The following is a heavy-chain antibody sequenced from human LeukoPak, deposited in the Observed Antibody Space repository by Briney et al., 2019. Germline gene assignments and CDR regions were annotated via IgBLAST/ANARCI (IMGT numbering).Heavy chain of an antibody. V-gene: IGHV3-21*01. D-gene: IGHD4-11*01. CDR2: ITSSNYI. J-gene: IGHJ4*02. Sequence: GGSLRLSCAASGFTFSSYNMNWVRQAPGKGLEWVSSITSSNYIYYADSVKGRFTISRDNAKNSLYLQMNSLRAEDTVVYYCASPFYSNYDPFDYWGQGTLVTVSS. CDR1: GFTFSSYN. CDR3: ASPFYSNYDPFDY.